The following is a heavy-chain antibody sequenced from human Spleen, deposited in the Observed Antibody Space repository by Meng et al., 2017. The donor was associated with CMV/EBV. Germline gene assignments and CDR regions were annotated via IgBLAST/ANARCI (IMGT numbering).Heavy chain of an antibody. CDR1: GAPITTTKW. J-gene: IGHJ5*02. V-gene: IGHV4-4*02. CDR3: ARVREHTSLGNYWFDP. Sequence: SGAPITTTKWWTWVRQTPGKGLEWVGEIDHSGNSNSNPSLKSRLTLSLDTSKNYLSLTMTSVTAEDTAIYYCARVREHTSLGNYWFDPWGQGTLVTVSS. D-gene: IGHD3-16*01. CDR2: IDHSGNS.